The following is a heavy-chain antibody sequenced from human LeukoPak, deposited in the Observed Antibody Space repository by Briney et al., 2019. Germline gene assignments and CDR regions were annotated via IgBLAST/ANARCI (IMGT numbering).Heavy chain of an antibody. CDR1: GFTSSSYA. CDR2: ISGSGGST. Sequence: PGGSLRLSCAASGFTSSSYAMSWVRQAPGKGLEWVSAISGSGGSTYYADSVKGRFTISRDNSKNTLYLQMNSLRAEDTAVYYCAKGTILWFGELCFFDYWGQGTLVTVSS. CDR3: AKGTILWFGELCFFDY. J-gene: IGHJ4*02. D-gene: IGHD3-10*01. V-gene: IGHV3-23*01.